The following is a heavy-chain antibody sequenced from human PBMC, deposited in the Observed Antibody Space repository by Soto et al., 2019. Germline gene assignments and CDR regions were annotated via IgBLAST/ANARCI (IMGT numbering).Heavy chain of an antibody. D-gene: IGHD3-16*01. CDR3: ARGGVGTRSFDY. J-gene: IGHJ4*02. V-gene: IGHV5-51*07. CDR2: IYPSDSDT. CDR1: GYNFACYW. Sequence: PGESLKIACKGSGYNFACYWIAWVHQMPGKGREWMGIIYPSDSDTRYRPSFQGQVTISADKSISSAYLQWSSLRASDTAMYYCARGGVGTRSFDYWGQGTRDTVSS.